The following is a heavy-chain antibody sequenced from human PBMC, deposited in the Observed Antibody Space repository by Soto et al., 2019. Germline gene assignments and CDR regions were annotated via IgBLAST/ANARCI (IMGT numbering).Heavy chain of an antibody. V-gene: IGHV1-69*13. J-gene: IGHJ4*02. CDR2: IIPIFGTA. Sequence: SVKGSCKASGGTFSSYAISWVRQAPGQGLEWMGGIIPIFGTANYAQKFQGRVTITADESTSTAYMELSSLRSEDTAVYYCARVEDSSGYSLGYWGQGTLVTVS. CDR1: GGTFSSYA. D-gene: IGHD3-22*01. CDR3: ARVEDSSGYSLGY.